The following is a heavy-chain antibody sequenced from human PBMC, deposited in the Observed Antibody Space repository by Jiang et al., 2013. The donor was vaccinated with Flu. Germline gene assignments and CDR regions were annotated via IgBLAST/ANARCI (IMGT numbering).Heavy chain of an antibody. D-gene: IGHD1-1*01. CDR2: TYYRSKWYY. CDR1: GDSVSGNSAA. J-gene: IGHJ5*02. Sequence: GDSVSGNSAAWNWIRQSPSRGLEWLGRTYYRSKWYYDYAVSVKSRITINPDTSKNQFSLRLNSVTPEDTAVYYCARGPGTGTIRFDPWGQGTLVTVSS. CDR3: ARGPGTGTIRFDP. V-gene: IGHV6-1*01.